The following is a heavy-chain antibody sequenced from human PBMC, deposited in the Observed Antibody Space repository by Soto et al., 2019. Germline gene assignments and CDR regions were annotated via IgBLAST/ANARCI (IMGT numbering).Heavy chain of an antibody. CDR3: ARGHSTDCSNGVCSFFYNHEMDV. J-gene: IGHJ6*02. V-gene: IGHV1-2*04. CDR2: INPKSGGT. CDR1: GYSFTDCH. D-gene: IGHD2-8*01. Sequence: GASVKVSCKASGYSFTDCHIHWVRQAPGQGLEWLGRINPKSGGTSTAQKFQGWVTMTRDRSISTVYMELTRLRSDDTAVYFCARGHSTDCSNGVCSFFYNHEMDVWGQGTTVTACS.